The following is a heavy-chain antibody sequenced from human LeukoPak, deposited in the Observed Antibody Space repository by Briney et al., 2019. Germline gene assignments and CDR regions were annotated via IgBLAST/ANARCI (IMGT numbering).Heavy chain of an antibody. CDR3: AKVNGDNTFDY. Sequence: GASVKVSCTASGYTFTSYAMHWVRQAPGQRLEWMGWINAGNGNTKYSQKFQGRVTITRDTSASTAYMELSSLRSEDTVVYYCAKVNGDNTFDYWGQGTLVTVSS. V-gene: IGHV1-3*01. J-gene: IGHJ4*02. CDR2: INAGNGNT. D-gene: IGHD7-27*01. CDR1: GYTFTSYA.